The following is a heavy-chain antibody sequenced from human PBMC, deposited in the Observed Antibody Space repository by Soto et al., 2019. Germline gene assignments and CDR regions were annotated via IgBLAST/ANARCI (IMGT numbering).Heavy chain of an antibody. V-gene: IGHV1-24*01. Sequence: ASVKVSCKVSGYTLTELSMHWVRQAPGKGXEWMGGFDPEDGETIYAQKFQGRVTMTEDTSTDTAYMELSSLRSEDTAVYYCATPTYPHSYGYGKSQHGYFDYWGQGTLVTVSS. J-gene: IGHJ4*02. D-gene: IGHD5-18*01. CDR3: ATPTYPHSYGYGKSQHGYFDY. CDR2: FDPEDGET. CDR1: GYTLTELS.